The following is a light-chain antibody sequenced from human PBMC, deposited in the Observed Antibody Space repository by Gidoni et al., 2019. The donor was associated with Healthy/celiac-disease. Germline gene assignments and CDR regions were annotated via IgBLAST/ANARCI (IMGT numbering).Light chain of an antibody. CDR1: QTVYSN. Sequence: EIVMTQSPATLSVSPGERATLSCRASQTVYSNLAWYQQKPGQAPRLLIYGASTRATGFPARFSGSGSGTEFTLTISSLQSEDFAVYYCQQYNNWPPLTFXGXTKVEIK. V-gene: IGKV3-15*01. J-gene: IGKJ4*01. CDR2: GAS. CDR3: QQYNNWPPLT.